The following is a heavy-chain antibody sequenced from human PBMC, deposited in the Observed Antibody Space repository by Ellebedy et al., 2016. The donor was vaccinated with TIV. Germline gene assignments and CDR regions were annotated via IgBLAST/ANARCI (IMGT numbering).Heavy chain of an antibody. V-gene: IGHV3-7*01. CDR2: IKQDASEK. J-gene: IGHJ4*02. Sequence: GESLKISXAASGFTFSSYWLSWVRQGPGKGLDWVANIKQDASEKYYVDSVKGRFTISRDNAKNSLYLQMNSLRAEDTAVYYRAREQRLGATKYWGQGTLVTVSS. CDR3: AREQRLGATKY. D-gene: IGHD1-26*01. CDR1: GFTFSSYW.